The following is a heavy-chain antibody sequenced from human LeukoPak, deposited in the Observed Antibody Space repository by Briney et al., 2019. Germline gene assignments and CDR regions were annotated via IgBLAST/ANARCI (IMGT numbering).Heavy chain of an antibody. V-gene: IGHV1-2*02. CDR2: IDPNSGGT. CDR1: RYTFTGYY. CDR3: AREEGYRSSTTCSAPFDY. J-gene: IGHJ4*02. Sequence: VASVKVSCKASRYTFTGYYMHWVRQAPGQGLEWMGWIDPNSGGTNYAQKFQGRVTMTRDTSISTAYMELSRLRSDDTAVYYCAREEGYRSSTTCSAPFDYWGQGTLVTVSS. D-gene: IGHD2-2*01.